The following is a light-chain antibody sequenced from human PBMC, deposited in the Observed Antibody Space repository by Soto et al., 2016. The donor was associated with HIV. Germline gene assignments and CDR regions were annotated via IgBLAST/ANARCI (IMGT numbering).Light chain of an antibody. CDR1: NIGTKS. V-gene: IGLV3-21*03. J-gene: IGLJ1*01. CDR2: DDT. CDR3: QVWHSTSAHYV. Sequence: SYELTQPPSVPLAPGKTARISCGGNNIGTKSVHWYQQKPGQAPVLVVYDDTDRPSGIPERFSAANSGNTATLTISRVEAGDEADYYCQVWHSTSAHYVFGPGTKVTVL.